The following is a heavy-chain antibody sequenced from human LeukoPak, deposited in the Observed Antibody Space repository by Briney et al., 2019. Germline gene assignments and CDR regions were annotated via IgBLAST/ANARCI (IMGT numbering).Heavy chain of an antibody. J-gene: IGHJ4*02. CDR1: GFTFSSYA. CDR2: ISGSGGST. D-gene: IGHD6-19*01. V-gene: IGHV3-23*01. CDR3: VKEAVAGDYFDY. Sequence: GGSLRLSCAASGFTFSSYAMSWVRQAPGKGLEWVSAISGSGGSTYYADSVKGRFTIARDNPKNTLHLQMNSLRDEDTAVYYCVKEAVAGDYFDYWGQGTLVTVSS.